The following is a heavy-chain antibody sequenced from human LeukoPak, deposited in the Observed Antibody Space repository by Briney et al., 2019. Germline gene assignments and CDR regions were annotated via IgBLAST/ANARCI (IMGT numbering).Heavy chain of an antibody. D-gene: IGHD6-19*01. J-gene: IGHJ3*02. CDR2: ICAYNGNT. CDR1: GYTFTSYG. CDR3: ARDGTVAGTGDAFDI. Sequence: GSVKVSCKASGYTFTSYGISWVRQAPGQGLEWMGWICAYNGNTNHAQKLQGRVTMTTDTSTTTAYVELGSLRSDDTALYYCARDGTVAGTGDAFDIWGQGTMVTVSS. V-gene: IGHV1-18*01.